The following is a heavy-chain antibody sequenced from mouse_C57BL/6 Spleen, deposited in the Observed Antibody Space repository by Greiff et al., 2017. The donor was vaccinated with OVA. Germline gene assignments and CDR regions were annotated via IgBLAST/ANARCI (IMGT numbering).Heavy chain of an antibody. Sequence: VKLQQSGAELVKPGASVKLSCKASGYTFTEYTIHWVKQRSGQGLEWIGWFYPGSGSIKYNEKFKDKATLTADKSSSTVYMELSRLTSEDSAVYFCARHPPYDYDEKNAMDYWGQGTSVTVSS. J-gene: IGHJ4*01. D-gene: IGHD2-4*01. CDR1: GYTFTEYT. V-gene: IGHV1-62-2*01. CDR2: FYPGSGSI. CDR3: ARHPPYDYDEKNAMDY.